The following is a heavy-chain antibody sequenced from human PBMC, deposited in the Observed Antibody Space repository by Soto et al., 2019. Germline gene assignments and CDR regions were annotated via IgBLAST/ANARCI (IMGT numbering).Heavy chain of an antibody. CDR1: GGSISSGDYY. CDR3: ARVQATYYYDSSGYYYFDY. D-gene: IGHD3-22*01. CDR2: IYYSGST. V-gene: IGHV4-30-4*01. Sequence: LSETLSLTCTVSGGSISSGDYYWSWIRQPPGKGLEWIGYIYYSGSTYYNPSLKSRVTISVDTSKNQFSLKLSSVTAADTAVYYCARVQATYYYDSSGYYYFDYWGQGNLVTVS. J-gene: IGHJ4*02.